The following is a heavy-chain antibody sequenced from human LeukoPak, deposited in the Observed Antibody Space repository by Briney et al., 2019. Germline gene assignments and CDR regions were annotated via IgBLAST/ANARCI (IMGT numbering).Heavy chain of an antibody. Sequence: SETLSLTCTVSGGSISSSSYYWGWIRQPPGKGLEWIGSIYYSGSTYYNPSLKSRVTISVDTSKNQFSLKLSSVTAADTAVYYCARDYGDYETDYYYYGMDVWGQGTTVTVSS. V-gene: IGHV4-39*01. CDR2: IYYSGST. J-gene: IGHJ6*02. D-gene: IGHD4-17*01. CDR1: GGSISSSSYY. CDR3: ARDYGDYETDYYYYGMDV.